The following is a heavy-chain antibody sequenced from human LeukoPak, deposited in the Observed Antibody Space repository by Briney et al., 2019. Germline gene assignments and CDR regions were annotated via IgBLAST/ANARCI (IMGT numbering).Heavy chain of an antibody. D-gene: IGHD4/OR15-4a*01. CDR1: GFTFSSYE. Sequence: PGGSLRLSCAASGFTFSSYEMNWVRQGPGKGLEWVSYISSSGGTMYYADSVKGRFTISRDNAKNSLYLHMNSLRAEGTALYYCARDRGSTMVRSFDIWGQGTMVTVSS. V-gene: IGHV3-48*03. CDR3: ARDRGSTMVRSFDI. CDR2: ISSSGGTM. J-gene: IGHJ3*02.